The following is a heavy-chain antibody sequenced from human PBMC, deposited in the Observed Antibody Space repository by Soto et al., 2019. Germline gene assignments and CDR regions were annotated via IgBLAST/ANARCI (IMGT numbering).Heavy chain of an antibody. D-gene: IGHD2-2*01. Sequence: ASVKVSCKASGYTFTSYAMHWVRQAPGQRLEWMGWINAGNGNTKYSQKFQGRVTITRDESTSTAYMELSSLRSEDTAVYYCARSGYCISTSCYAGPYYYYGMDVWGQGTTVTVSS. CDR1: GYTFTSYA. CDR3: ARSGYCISTSCYAGPYYYYGMDV. CDR2: INAGNGNT. V-gene: IGHV1-3*01. J-gene: IGHJ6*02.